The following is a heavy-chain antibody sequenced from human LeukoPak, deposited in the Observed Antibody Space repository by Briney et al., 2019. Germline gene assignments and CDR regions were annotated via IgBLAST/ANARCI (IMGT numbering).Heavy chain of an antibody. Sequence: GASVKVSCKASGYTFTSYGISWVRQAPGQGLEWMGWISAYNGNTNYPQKLQGRVTMTTDTSTSTAYMELRSLRSDDTAVYYCARDLPCGGDCYPGDYWGQGTLVTVSS. D-gene: IGHD2-21*02. V-gene: IGHV1-18*01. J-gene: IGHJ4*02. CDR1: GYTFTSYG. CDR2: ISAYNGNT. CDR3: ARDLPCGGDCYPGDY.